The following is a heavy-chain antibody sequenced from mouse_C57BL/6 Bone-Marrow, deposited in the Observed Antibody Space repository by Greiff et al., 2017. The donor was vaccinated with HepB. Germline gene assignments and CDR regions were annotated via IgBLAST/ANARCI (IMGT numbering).Heavy chain of an antibody. Sequence: EVQLQESGPVLVKPGASVKMSCKASGYTFTDYYMNWVKQSHGKSLEWIGVINPYNGGTSYNQKFKGKATLTVDNSSSTAYMELNSLTSEDSAVYYCARSRGLSYGSSYFDYWGQGTTLTVSS. CDR2: INPYNGGT. CDR3: ARSRGLSYGSSYFDY. J-gene: IGHJ2*01. D-gene: IGHD1-1*01. CDR1: GYTFTDYY. V-gene: IGHV1-19*01.